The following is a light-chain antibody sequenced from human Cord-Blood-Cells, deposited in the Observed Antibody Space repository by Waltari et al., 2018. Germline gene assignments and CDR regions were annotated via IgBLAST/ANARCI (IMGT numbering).Light chain of an antibody. J-gene: IGLJ1*01. V-gene: IGLV3-1*01. CDR1: TLGAKY. CDR3: QAWDSSTAYV. CDR2: QDS. Sequence: SYELTHPPPVSVSPGQTARIPRSGDTLGAKYACWYQQKPGQSPVLVIYQDSKRPSGIPERFSGSNSGNTATLTISGTQAMDEADYYCQAWDSSTAYVFGTGTKVTVL.